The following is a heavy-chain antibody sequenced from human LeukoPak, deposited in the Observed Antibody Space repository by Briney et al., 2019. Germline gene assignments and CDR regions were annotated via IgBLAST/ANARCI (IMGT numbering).Heavy chain of an antibody. J-gene: IGHJ6*02. V-gene: IGHV3-30-3*01. D-gene: IGHD1-26*01. CDR3: ARGVGATRTGYYYYYGMDV. CDR1: GFTFSSYA. Sequence: GRPLRLSCAASGFTFSSYAMHWVRQAPGKGLEWVAVISYDGSNKYYADSVKGRFTISRDNSKNTLYLQMNSLRAEDTAVYYCARGVGATRTGYYYYYGMDVWGQGTTVTVSS. CDR2: ISYDGSNK.